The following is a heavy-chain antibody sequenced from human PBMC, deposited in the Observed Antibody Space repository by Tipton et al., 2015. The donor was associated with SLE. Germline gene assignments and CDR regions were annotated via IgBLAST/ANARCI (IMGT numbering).Heavy chain of an antibody. J-gene: IGHJ4*02. Sequence: TLSLTCTVSGGPISTYYWSWIRQPPGKGLEWIGYVYYSGRTSYNSSLKSRVTISVDPSKSQFSLKIISVTAADTAVYSCARQRVNQGEEYFDYWGQGTRVTVSS. D-gene: IGHD1-14*01. CDR1: GGPISTYY. CDR3: ARQRVNQGEEYFDY. CDR2: VYYSGRT. V-gene: IGHV4-59*08.